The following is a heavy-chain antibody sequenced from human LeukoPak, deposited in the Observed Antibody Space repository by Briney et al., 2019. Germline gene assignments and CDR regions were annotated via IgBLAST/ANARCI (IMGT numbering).Heavy chain of an antibody. CDR2: INHSGST. J-gene: IGHJ4*02. V-gene: IGHV4-34*01. CDR3: ARRPDFDY. Sequence: SQTLSLTCAVYGGSFSGYYGSWIRQPPGKGLEWIGEINHSGSTNYNPSLKSRVTISVDTSKNQFSLKLSSVTAADTAVYYCARRPDFDYWGQGTLVTVSS. CDR1: GGSFSGYY. D-gene: IGHD6-25*01.